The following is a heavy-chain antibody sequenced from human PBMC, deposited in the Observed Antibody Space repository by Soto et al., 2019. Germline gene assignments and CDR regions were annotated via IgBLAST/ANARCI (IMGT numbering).Heavy chain of an antibody. J-gene: IGHJ4*02. CDR3: ARESEDLTSNFDY. CDR1: GFTFTRYS. Sequence: GGSLRLSSAASGFTFTRYSMNWVRQAPGKGLEWVSSISSTTNYIYYGDSMKGRFTISRDNAKNSLYLEMNSLRAEDTAVYYCARESEDLTSNFDYWGQGTLVTVSS. V-gene: IGHV3-21*06. CDR2: ISSTTNYI.